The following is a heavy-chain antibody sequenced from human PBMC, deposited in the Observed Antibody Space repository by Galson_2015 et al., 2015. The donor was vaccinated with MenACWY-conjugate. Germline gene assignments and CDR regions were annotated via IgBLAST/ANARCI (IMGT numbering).Heavy chain of an antibody. CDR1: GFSLSTNKMG. CDR3: ALTRRYTSYYYYYYIDV. CDR2: IDWDDNK. Sequence: PALVKPTQTLTLTCTFSGFSLSTNKMGVGWIRQPPGKALEWLSRIDWDDNKYYSSSLKTRLTISKDTSKNQVVFTMTNLDPVDTGTYYCALTRRYTSYYYYYYIDVWGKGTTVTVSS. V-gene: IGHV2-70*11. J-gene: IGHJ6*03. D-gene: IGHD5-12*01.